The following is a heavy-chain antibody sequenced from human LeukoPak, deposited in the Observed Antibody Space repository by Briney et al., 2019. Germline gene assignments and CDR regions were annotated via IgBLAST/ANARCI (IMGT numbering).Heavy chain of an antibody. CDR3: ARGPSVGFYFDY. CDR2: IYYSGST. D-gene: IGHD2-15*01. CDR1: GCSISSYY. Sequence: PSGTLSFTCTVSGCSISSYYWGWIRQPPGKGLEWIGYIYYSGSTNYNPSLKSRVTISVDTSKNQFSLKLSSVTAADTALYYCARGPSVGFYFDYWGQGTLVTVSS. J-gene: IGHJ4*02. V-gene: IGHV4-59*01.